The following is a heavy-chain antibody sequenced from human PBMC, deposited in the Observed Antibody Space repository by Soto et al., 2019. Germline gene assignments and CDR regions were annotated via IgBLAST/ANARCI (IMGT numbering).Heavy chain of an antibody. Sequence: QVQLVESGGGVVQPGRSLRLSCAASGFTFSSYAMHWVRQAPGKGLEWVAVISYDGSNKYYADSVKGRFTISRDNSKNTLDLQMNSLRAEDTAVYYCARDGGIYGDYVFDWFDPWGQGTLVTVSS. CDR2: ISYDGSNK. CDR1: GFTFSSYA. D-gene: IGHD4-17*01. J-gene: IGHJ5*02. V-gene: IGHV3-30-3*01. CDR3: ARDGGIYGDYVFDWFDP.